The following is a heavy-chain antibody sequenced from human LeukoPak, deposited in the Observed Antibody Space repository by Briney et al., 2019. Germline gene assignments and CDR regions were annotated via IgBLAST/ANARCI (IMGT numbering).Heavy chain of an antibody. V-gene: IGHV4-39*07. J-gene: IGHJ4*02. CDR1: GGSVSSNNYY. Sequence: PSETLSLTCTVYGGSVSSNNYYWGWIRQPPGKGLEWIGGIYNSGTTYYNPSLKSRVTMSIDTSKNQFSLQLTSVTAADTAVYYCATLAYSSSTSCYTDDYWGQGTLVTVSS. CDR3: ATLAYSSSTSCYTDDY. CDR2: IYNSGTT. D-gene: IGHD2-2*02.